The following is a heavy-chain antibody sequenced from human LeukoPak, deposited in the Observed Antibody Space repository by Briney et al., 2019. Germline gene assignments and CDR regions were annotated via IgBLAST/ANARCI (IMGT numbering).Heavy chain of an antibody. CDR3: ARNTSGFKLGDAFDN. CDR1: GFTFSSYA. D-gene: IGHD3-22*01. J-gene: IGHJ3*02. Sequence: RGSLRLSSAASGFTFSSYAMTWVRQAPGQGLEWISAISGSAYSTSYADSVKGRFTISRDNSKNTLYLQMNSLRAEDTAIYYCARNTSGFKLGDAFDNWGQGTMVTVSS. V-gene: IGHV3-23*01. CDR2: ISGSAYST.